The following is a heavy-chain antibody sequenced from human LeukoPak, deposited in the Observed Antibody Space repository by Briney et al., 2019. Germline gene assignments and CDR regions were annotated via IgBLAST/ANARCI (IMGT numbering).Heavy chain of an antibody. CDR2: INREGGST. J-gene: IGHJ2*01. CDR3: ARTYGDYAWYFDI. V-gene: IGHV3-74*01. Sequence: GGSLRLSCAASGFTFSGYWMHWVRQAPGKGLVWVSRINREGGSTSYADSVKGRFTISRDNAKNTLYLQMNSLRAEDTAVYYCARTYGDYAWYFDIWGRGTLVTVSS. D-gene: IGHD4-17*01. CDR1: GFTFSGYW.